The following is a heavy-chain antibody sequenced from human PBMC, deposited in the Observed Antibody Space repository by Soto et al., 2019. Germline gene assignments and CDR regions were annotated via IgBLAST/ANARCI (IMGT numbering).Heavy chain of an antibody. V-gene: IGHV4-39*01. J-gene: IGHJ4*02. CDR3: ARPHPYSSGWDY. CDR1: GGSISSSSYY. Sequence: SETLSLTCTVSGGSISSSSYYWGWIRQPPGKGLAWIGSIYYSGSTYYNPSLKSRVTISVDTSKNQFSLKLSSGTAADTAVYYCARPHPYSSGWDYWGQGTLVTVSS. D-gene: IGHD6-19*01. CDR2: IYYSGST.